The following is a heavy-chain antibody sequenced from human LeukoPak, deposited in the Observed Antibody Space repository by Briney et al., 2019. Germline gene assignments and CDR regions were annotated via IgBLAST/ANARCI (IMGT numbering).Heavy chain of an antibody. CDR3: AKSRGSIAAAGTY. Sequence: GGSLRPSCAASGFTFSSYAMSWVRQAPGKGLEWVSAISGSDGSTYYADSVKGRFTISRDNSKNTLYLQMNSLRAEDTAVYYCAKSRGSIAAAGTYWGQGTLVTVSS. D-gene: IGHD6-13*01. J-gene: IGHJ4*02. CDR1: GFTFSSYA. V-gene: IGHV3-23*01. CDR2: ISGSDGST.